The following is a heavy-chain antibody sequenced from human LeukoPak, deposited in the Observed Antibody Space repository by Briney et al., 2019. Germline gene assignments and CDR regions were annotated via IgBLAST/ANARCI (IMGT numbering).Heavy chain of an antibody. V-gene: IGHV3-30*02. CDR1: GFTFSSYA. CDR3: AKDRRSSSSDYYYYMDV. CDR2: IRFDGSET. J-gene: IGHJ6*03. D-gene: IGHD6-6*01. Sequence: GGSLRLSCEAYGFTFSSYAMHWVRQVPGKGLECVAFIRFDGSETDFLDSVKGRFTISRDNSKNTVYLDMKNLRPEDTAIYYCAKDRRSSSSDYYYYMDVWGKGTTVTVSS.